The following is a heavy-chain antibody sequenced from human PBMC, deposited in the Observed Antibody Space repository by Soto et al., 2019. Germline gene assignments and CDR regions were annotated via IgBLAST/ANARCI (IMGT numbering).Heavy chain of an antibody. D-gene: IGHD3-10*01. V-gene: IGHV4-39*01. Sequence: SETLSLTCTVSGGSISSSSYYWGWIRQPPGKGLEWIGSIYYSGSTYYNPSLKSRVTISVDTSKNQFSLKLSSVTAADTAVYYCARQSKITMVRGVIYWGQGTLVTVSS. CDR2: IYYSGST. CDR1: GGSISSSSYY. CDR3: ARQSKITMVRGVIY. J-gene: IGHJ4*02.